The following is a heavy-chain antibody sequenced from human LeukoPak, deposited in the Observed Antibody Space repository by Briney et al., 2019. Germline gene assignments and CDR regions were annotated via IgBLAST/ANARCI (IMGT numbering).Heavy chain of an antibody. D-gene: IGHD4-23*01. Sequence: TPSETLSLTCTVSGGSISSSSYYWGWIRHPPGKGREWSGSIYYSGSTYYNPSLKSRVTISVDTSKTQFSLKLSAVTAADTAVYYCARDYGGNFGGDAFDIWGQGTMVTVSS. CDR2: IYYSGST. J-gene: IGHJ3*02. CDR3: ARDYGGNFGGDAFDI. CDR1: GGSISSSSYY. V-gene: IGHV4-39*02.